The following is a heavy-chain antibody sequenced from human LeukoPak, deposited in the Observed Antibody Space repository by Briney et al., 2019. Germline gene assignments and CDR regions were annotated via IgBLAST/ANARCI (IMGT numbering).Heavy chain of an antibody. CDR2: INHSGST. CDR3: ARVARRARRTMIVVSPFDY. J-gene: IGHJ4*02. D-gene: IGHD3-22*01. V-gene: IGHV4-38-2*02. CDR1: GYSISSGYY. Sequence: SEALSLTCTVSGYSISSGYYWSWIRQPPGKGLEWIGEINHSGSTNYNPSLKSRVTISVDTSKNQFSLKLSSVTAADTAVYYCARVARRARRTMIVVSPFDYWGQGTLVTVSS.